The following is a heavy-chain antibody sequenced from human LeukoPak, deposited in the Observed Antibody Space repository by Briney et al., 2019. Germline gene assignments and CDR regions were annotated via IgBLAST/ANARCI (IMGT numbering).Heavy chain of an antibody. J-gene: IGHJ4*02. CDR2: INPRDGST. Sequence: ASVKVSCKGSGYTFIDYYMHWVRHAPGQGLYWMGIINPRDGSTRYAQKFQGRVTMTRDTSSSTLYMEVRSLRSEDTAVYYCARGSWPYFFDYWGQGTLVTVSS. CDR1: GYTFIDYY. V-gene: IGHV1-46*01. D-gene: IGHD6-13*01. CDR3: ARGSWPYFFDY.